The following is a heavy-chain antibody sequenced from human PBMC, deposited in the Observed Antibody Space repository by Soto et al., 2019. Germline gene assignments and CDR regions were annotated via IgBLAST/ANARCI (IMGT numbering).Heavy chain of an antibody. CDR1: GGSISNVNDC. D-gene: IGHD7-27*01. CDR2: IYSGGII. J-gene: IGHJ4*02. Sequence: QVQLQESGPGLVKPSQTLSLTCIVSGGSISNVNDCWSWIRQRPDKGLELIGHIYSGGIIYKNPSLPSRVTILVDPSKTQLSLQLSSVSAADTAVYYCARGPSGDKVDYWGQETLVTVSS. CDR3: ARGPSGDKVDY. V-gene: IGHV4-30-4*01.